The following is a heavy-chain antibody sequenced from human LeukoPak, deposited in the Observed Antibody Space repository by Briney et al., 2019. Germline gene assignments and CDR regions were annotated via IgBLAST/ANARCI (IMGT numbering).Heavy chain of an antibody. J-gene: IGHJ6*03. Sequence: SETLSLTCAVYGGSFSGYYWSWLRQPPGKGLEGSGEINHSGSTNYNPSLKSRVTILVDTSKNQFSLKLSSVTAADTAVYYCARGAPYQLLLHYYYYYMDVWGKGTTVTVSS. CDR1: GGSFSGYY. D-gene: IGHD2-2*01. CDR2: INHSGST. V-gene: IGHV4-34*01. CDR3: ARGAPYQLLLHYYYYYMDV.